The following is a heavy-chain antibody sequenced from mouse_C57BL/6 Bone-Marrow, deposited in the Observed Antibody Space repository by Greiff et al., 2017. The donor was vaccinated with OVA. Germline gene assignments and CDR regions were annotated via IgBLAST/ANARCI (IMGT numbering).Heavy chain of an antibody. J-gene: IGHJ4*01. CDR1: GYTFTSYW. CDR3: AMPIYYDYDEGYYAMDY. V-gene: IGHV1-74*01. Sequence: QVQLKQPGAELVKPGASVKVSCKASGYTFTSYWMHWVKQRPGQGLEWIGRIHPSDSDTNYNQKFKGKATLTVDKSSSTAYMQLSSLTSKDSAVYYCAMPIYYDYDEGYYAMDYWGQGTSVTVSS. D-gene: IGHD2-4*01. CDR2: IHPSDSDT.